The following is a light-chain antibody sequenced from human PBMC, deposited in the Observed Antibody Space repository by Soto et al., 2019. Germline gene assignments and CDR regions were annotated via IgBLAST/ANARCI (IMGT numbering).Light chain of an antibody. CDR1: SSDVGGHNY. CDR2: EVS. Sequence: QPVLTQPASVSGSPGQSITISCTGTSSDVGGHNYVSWYQQHPGKAPKLMIYEVSNRPSGVSNRFSGSKSGNTASLAISGLQAEDEADYYCSSYTSSYTRVFGTGTKLTVL. J-gene: IGLJ1*01. V-gene: IGLV2-14*01. CDR3: SSYTSSYTRV.